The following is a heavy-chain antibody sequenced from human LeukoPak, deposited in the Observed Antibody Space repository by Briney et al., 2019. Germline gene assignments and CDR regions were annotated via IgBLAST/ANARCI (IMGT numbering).Heavy chain of an antibody. V-gene: IGHV4-61*02. CDR1: GGSISSGSYY. J-gene: IGHJ4*02. D-gene: IGHD2-15*01. Sequence: KTSQTLSLTCTVSGGSISSGSYYWSWIRQPAGKGLEWIGRIYTSGSTNYNPSLKSRVTISVDTSKNQFSLRLSSVTAADTAVYYCARLRRINYFDYWGQGTLVTVSS. CDR3: ARLRRINYFDY. CDR2: IYTSGST.